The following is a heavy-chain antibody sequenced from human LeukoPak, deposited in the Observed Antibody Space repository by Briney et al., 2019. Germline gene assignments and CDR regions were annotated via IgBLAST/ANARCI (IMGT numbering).Heavy chain of an antibody. CDR2: IKSKTDGGTT. Sequence: GGSLRLSCAASRFTFSNAWMSWVRQAPGKGLEWVGRIKSKTDGGTTDYAAPVKGRFTVSRDDSKNTLYLQMNSLKTEDTAVYYCTTGYCSSSSCHRSLYFDYWGQGTLVTVSS. J-gene: IGHJ4*02. CDR3: TTGYCSSSSCHRSLYFDY. CDR1: RFTFSNAW. V-gene: IGHV3-15*01. D-gene: IGHD2-2*01.